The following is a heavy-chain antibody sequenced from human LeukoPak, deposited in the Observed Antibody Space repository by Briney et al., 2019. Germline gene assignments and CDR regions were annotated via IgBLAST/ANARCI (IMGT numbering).Heavy chain of an antibody. V-gene: IGHV1-18*01. D-gene: IGHD3-10*01. CDR2: ISTYNGNT. J-gene: IGHJ4*02. CDR3: ARDPSYYGSGYYFDY. CDR1: GYTYINYG. Sequence: ASVKVSCKASGYTYINYGISWVRQAPGQGLEWMGWISTYNGNTIYAQKVQGRVNLTTDTSTSTAYMELRSLRSDDTAVYYCARDPSYYGSGYYFDYWGQGTLVTVSS.